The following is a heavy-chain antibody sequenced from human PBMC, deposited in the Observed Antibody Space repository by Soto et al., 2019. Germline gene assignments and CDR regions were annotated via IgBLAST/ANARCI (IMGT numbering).Heavy chain of an antibody. D-gene: IGHD4-17*01. Sequence: EVQLVESGGGLVQPGGSLKLSCAASGFTFSGSAMHWVRQASGKGLEWVGRIRSKANSYATAYAASVKGRFTISRDDSKNTAYLQMNSLKTEDKAVYYCTRRATVTTLNDYWGQGTLVTVSS. CDR2: IRSKANSYAT. CDR1: GFTFSGSA. J-gene: IGHJ4*02. V-gene: IGHV3-73*02. CDR3: TRRATVTTLNDY.